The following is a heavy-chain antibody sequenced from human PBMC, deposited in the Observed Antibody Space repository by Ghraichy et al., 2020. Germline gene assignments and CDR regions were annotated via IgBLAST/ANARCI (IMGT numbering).Heavy chain of an antibody. J-gene: IGHJ4*01. CDR1: GFTFSSYA. CDR3: ATQRRFSRDGYNLYYFDY. D-gene: IGHD5-24*01. Sequence: SCAASGFTFSSYAMSWVRQAPGKGLEWVSAISGSGGSTYYADSVKGRFTISRDNSKNTLYLQMNSLRAEDTAVYYCATQRRFSRDGYNLYYFDYWGHGTLVTVSS. V-gene: IGHV3-23*01. CDR2: ISGSGGST.